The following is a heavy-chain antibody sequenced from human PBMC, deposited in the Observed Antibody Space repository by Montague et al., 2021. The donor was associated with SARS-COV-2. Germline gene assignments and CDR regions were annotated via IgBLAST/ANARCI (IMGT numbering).Heavy chain of an antibody. V-gene: IGHV6-1*01. Sequence: CAISGDSVSSNTATWNWIRQSPSRGLEWLGRTYYRSKWYHDYAISLKSRITINPDTSKNQFSLQLSSVAPEDTAVFHCARTTTRMLYPGNAFDIWGQGTMVTVSS. CDR3: ARTTTRMLYPGNAFDI. D-gene: IGHD2-15*01. CDR1: GDSVSSNTAT. CDR2: TYYRSKWYH. J-gene: IGHJ3*02.